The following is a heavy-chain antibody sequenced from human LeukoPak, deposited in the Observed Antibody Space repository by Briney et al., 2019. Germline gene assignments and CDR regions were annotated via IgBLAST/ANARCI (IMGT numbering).Heavy chain of an antibody. CDR3: ARGSCSGGSCYLYNYYHYMDV. Sequence: PSETLSLTCAVYGGSFSAYYWSWIRQPPGKGLEWMGEINHSGSTNYNPSLKSRATISVDTSKKQFPLKLSSLTAADTAVYYCARGSCSGGSCYLYNYYHYMDVWGKGTTVTVSS. V-gene: IGHV4-34*01. D-gene: IGHD2-15*01. J-gene: IGHJ6*03. CDR2: INHSGST. CDR1: GGSFSAYY.